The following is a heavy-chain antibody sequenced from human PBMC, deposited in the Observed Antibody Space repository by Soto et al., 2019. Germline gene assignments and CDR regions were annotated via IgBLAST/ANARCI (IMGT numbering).Heavy chain of an antibody. CDR1: GFTFSNAW. CDR3: TTTNLYSSGWYIGRPSAEYFQH. D-gene: IGHD6-19*01. J-gene: IGHJ1*01. CDR2: IKSKTDGGTT. V-gene: IGHV3-15*01. Sequence: GGSLRLSCAASGFTFSNAWMSWVRQAPGKGLEWVGRIKSKTDGGTTDYAAPGKGRFTISRDDSKNTLYLQMNSLKTEDTAVYYCTTTNLYSSGWYIGRPSAEYFQHWGQGTLVTVSS.